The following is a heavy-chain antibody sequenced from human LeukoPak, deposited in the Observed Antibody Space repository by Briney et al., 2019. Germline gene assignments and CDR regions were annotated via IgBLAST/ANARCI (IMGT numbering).Heavy chain of an antibody. J-gene: IGHJ5*02. D-gene: IGHD3-10*01. Sequence: SETLSLTCALSAYSLTSVSYWGWIRQPPGKGLEWIGSIYHSGSTYYNPSLKSQVTISVDSSEIQFSVKLDSVADAGAAVYDCAREGSTSGTNWFDPWGQGTLVTVSS. CDR1: AYSLTSVSY. CDR3: AREGSTSGTNWFDP. CDR2: IYHSGST. V-gene: IGHV4-38-2*02.